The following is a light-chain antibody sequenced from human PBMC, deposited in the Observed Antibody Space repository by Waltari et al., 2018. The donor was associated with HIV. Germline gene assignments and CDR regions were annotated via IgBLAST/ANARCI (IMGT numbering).Light chain of an antibody. CDR3: SSYVNTDTLI. Sequence: HSALTQPASVSGSPGQSITISCTGSSTDIGFYNLVSWYQQHPVKAPQLSIYEVHSRPSGVPARFSGSKSGNTASLTISMLQADDEADYYCSSYVNTDTLIFGGGTKLTVL. J-gene: IGLJ2*01. V-gene: IGLV2-14*01. CDR2: EVH. CDR1: STDIGFYNL.